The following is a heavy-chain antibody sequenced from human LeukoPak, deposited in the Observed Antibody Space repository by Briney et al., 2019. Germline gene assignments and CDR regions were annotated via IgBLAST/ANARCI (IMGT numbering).Heavy chain of an antibody. D-gene: IGHD6-25*01. J-gene: IGHJ4*02. V-gene: IGHV3-21*01. CDR1: GFTFSSYS. CDR3: ARHFTSSGITIGY. CDR2: ISSSSSYI. Sequence: GRSLRLSCAASGFTFSSYSMNWVRQAPGKGLEWVSSISSSSSYIYYADSVKGRFTISRDNAKNSLYLQMNSLRAEDTAVYYCARHFTSSGITIGYWGQGTLVTVSS.